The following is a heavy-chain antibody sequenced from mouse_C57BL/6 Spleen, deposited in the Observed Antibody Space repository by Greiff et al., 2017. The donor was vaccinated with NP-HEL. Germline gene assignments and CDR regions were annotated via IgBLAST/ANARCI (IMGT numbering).Heavy chain of an antibody. Sequence: QVQLKQPGAELVKPGASVKLSCKASGYTFTSYWMHWVKQRPGRGLEWIGRIDPKRGGTKYNEKFKSKATLTVDKPSSTAYMQLSSLTSEDSAVYYCARGNNGYWYFDVGGTGTTVTVSS. J-gene: IGHJ1*03. CDR2: IDPKRGGT. CDR1: GYTFTSYW. CDR3: ARGNNGYWYFDV. V-gene: IGHV1-72*01. D-gene: IGHD5-2*01.